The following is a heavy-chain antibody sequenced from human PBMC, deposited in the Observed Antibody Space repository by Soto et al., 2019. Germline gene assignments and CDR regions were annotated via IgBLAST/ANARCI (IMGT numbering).Heavy chain of an antibody. V-gene: IGHV1-46*01. D-gene: IGHD6-13*01. Sequence: ASVKVSCKASGYTLTSYYMHWVRQAPGQGLEWMGIINPSGGSTSYAQTFQGRVTMTRDTSTSTVYMELSSLRSEDTAVYYCARDQKAKQQLVLCLSYWVQGTLVTVSS. CDR2: INPSGGST. CDR1: GYTLTSYY. J-gene: IGHJ4*02. CDR3: ARDQKAKQQLVLCLSY.